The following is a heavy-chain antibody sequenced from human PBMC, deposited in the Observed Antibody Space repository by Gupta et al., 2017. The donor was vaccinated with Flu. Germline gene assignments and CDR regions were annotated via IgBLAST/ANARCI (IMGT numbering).Heavy chain of an antibody. CDR2: IRSKAYGGTT. CDR1: GFTFGDYA. Sequence: EVQLVESGGGLVQPGRSLRLSCTASGFTFGDYAMSWFRQAPGKGLEWVGFIRSKAYGGTTEYAAAVKGRFTISRDDSKRIAYLQMKSMKTEDTAVDYGTRGYSGTLLGAYWGQGTRGTVSS. V-gene: IGHV3-49*03. J-gene: IGHJ4*02. CDR3: TRGYSGTLLGAY. D-gene: IGHD1-26*01.